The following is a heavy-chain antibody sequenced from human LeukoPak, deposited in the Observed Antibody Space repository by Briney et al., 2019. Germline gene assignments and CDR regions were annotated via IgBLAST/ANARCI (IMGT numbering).Heavy chain of an antibody. CDR1: GYTFTGYY. CDR3: AREVLPAATYMDV. J-gene: IGHJ6*03. D-gene: IGHD2-2*01. Sequence: GASVKVSCKASGYTFTGYYMHWVGQAPGQGLEWMGWINPNSGGTNYAQKFQCRVTMTRDTSISTAYMELSRLRSDDTAVYYCAREVLPAATYMDVWGKGTTVTISS. V-gene: IGHV1-2*02. CDR2: INPNSGGT.